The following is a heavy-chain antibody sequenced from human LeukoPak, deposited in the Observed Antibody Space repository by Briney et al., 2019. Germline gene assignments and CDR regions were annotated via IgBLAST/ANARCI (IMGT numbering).Heavy chain of an antibody. CDR3: ARENYYGSGSYYNVPGYFDY. Sequence: GGSLRLSCAASGFTFSSYAMHWVRQAPGKGLEWVAVISYDGSNKYYADSVKGRFTISRDNSKNTLYLQMNSLRAEDTAVYYCARENYYGSGSYYNVPGYFDYWGQGTLVTVSS. CDR2: ISYDGSNK. D-gene: IGHD3-10*01. CDR1: GFTFSSYA. V-gene: IGHV3-30-3*01. J-gene: IGHJ4*02.